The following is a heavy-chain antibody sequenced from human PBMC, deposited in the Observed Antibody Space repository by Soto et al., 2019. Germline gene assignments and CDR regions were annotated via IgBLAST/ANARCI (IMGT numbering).Heavy chain of an antibody. Sequence: QVQLVQSGAEVKKPGASVKVSCKASGYTFTSYAMHWVRQAPGQRLEWMGWINAGNGNTKYSQKFQGRVTITRDTSASTADMELSSLRSEDTAVYYCARALPGYDFWSGTPPDYWGQGTLVTVSS. CDR2: INAGNGNT. J-gene: IGHJ4*02. CDR3: ARALPGYDFWSGTPPDY. V-gene: IGHV1-3*01. CDR1: GYTFTSYA. D-gene: IGHD3-3*01.